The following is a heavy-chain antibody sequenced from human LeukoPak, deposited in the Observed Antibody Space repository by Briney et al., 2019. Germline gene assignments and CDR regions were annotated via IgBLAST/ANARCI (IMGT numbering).Heavy chain of an antibody. CDR3: ARMTGGLWDY. J-gene: IGHJ4*02. CDR1: GFTFSSYA. Sequence: GGSLRLSCAASGFTFSSYAMSWVRQDPGKGLEGVSIISGSGGTTYYADSVKGRFTISRDNPENTLSLQVNSLRAEDTAVYYCARMTGGLWDYWGQGTLVTVSS. CDR2: ISGSGGTT. V-gene: IGHV3-23*01. D-gene: IGHD2-15*01.